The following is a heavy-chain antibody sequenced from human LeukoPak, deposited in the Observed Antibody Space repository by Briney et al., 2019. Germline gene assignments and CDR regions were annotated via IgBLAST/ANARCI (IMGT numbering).Heavy chain of an antibody. CDR3: AKRGVVIRVILVGFHKEAYYFDS. CDR1: GITLSNYA. V-gene: IGHV3-23*02. CDR2: ISGSGGGR. D-gene: IGHD3-22*01. J-gene: IGHJ4*02. Sequence: PGGSLRLSCAVSGITLSNYAMSWVRQAPGKGLEWVAGISGSGGGRIYVDSVKGRFTISRDNSKNSLYLQMNNLRVDDTAVYFCAKRGVVIRVILVGFHKEAYYFDSWGQGALVSVSS.